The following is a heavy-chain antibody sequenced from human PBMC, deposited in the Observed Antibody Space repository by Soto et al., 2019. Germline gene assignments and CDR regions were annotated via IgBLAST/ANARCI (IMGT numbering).Heavy chain of an antibody. CDR1: GFTFNNYI. D-gene: IGHD5-12*01. J-gene: IGHJ6*02. V-gene: IGHV3-48*02. CDR3: AREWLGMDV. Sequence: EVHLVESGGGLVQPGGSVRLSCAASGFTFNNYIMNWVRQAPGKGLEWVSYISTSATVTYYADSVKGRFTISRDNAKNSLFLQMNSLRDEDTAVYYCAREWLGMDVWGQGTTVTVSS. CDR2: ISTSATVT.